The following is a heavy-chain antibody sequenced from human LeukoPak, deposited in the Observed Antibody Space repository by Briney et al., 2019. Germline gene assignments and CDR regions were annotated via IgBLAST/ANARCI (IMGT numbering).Heavy chain of an antibody. D-gene: IGHD3-22*01. CDR2: IIPIFGTA. CDR1: GGTFSSYA. CDR3: ARDYYDTSGYSLSDY. J-gene: IGHJ4*02. Sequence: SVKVSCKASGGTFSSYAISWVRQAPGQGLEWMGRIIPIFGTANYAQKFQGRVTITTDESTSTAYMELSSLRSEDTAVYYCARDYYDTSGYSLSDYWGQGTLVTVSS. V-gene: IGHV1-69*05.